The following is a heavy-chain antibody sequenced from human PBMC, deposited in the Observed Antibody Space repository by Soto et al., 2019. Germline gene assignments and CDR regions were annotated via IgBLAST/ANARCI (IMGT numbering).Heavy chain of an antibody. J-gene: IGHJ4*02. CDR1: GFTFSSYS. V-gene: IGHV3-48*02. D-gene: IGHD3-22*01. Sequence: GGSLRLSCAASGFTFSSYSMNWVRQAPGKGLEWVSYISSSSTIYYADSVKGRFTISRDNAKNSLYLQMNSLRDEDTAVYYCAREWLPFDYWGQGTLVTVSS. CDR3: AREWLPFDY. CDR2: ISSSSTI.